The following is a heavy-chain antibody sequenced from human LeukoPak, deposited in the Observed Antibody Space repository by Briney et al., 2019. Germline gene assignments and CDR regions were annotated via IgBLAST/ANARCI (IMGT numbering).Heavy chain of an antibody. J-gene: IGHJ4*02. CDR3: ARSSGSYPTPDH. CDR2: INPSGGST. V-gene: IGHV1-46*01. Sequence: ASVTVSFKASGYTFTVYFLHWVRQAPGQGLEWMGIINPSGGSTSYAQKFQGRVTMTRDTSTSTVYMELSSLRSEDTAVYYCARSSGSYPTPDHWGQGTLVTVSS. CDR1: GYTFTVYF. D-gene: IGHD1-26*01.